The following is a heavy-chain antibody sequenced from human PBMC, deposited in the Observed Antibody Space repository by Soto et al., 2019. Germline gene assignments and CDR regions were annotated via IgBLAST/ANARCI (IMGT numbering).Heavy chain of an antibody. D-gene: IGHD2-8*02. V-gene: IGHV1-2*02. CDR3: PRGDYGTGGYPFPYFDY. J-gene: IGHJ4*02. Sequence: HEHLVQSGAEVKRPGASLKVSCKASGYSFTGYYIHWVRQAPGQGLEWMGWINQDSGSSNYAQNFQGRVNLTSDTSISTASMELTSLTSDDTAVYYCPRGDYGTGGYPFPYFDYWGQGTLVIVSS. CDR2: INQDSGSS. CDR1: GYSFTGYY.